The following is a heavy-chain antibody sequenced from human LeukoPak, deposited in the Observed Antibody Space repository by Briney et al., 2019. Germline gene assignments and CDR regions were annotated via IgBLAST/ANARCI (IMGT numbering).Heavy chain of an antibody. CDR3: ARERWEVLWSVYYYYYMDV. V-gene: IGHV1-2*02. CDR1: GYTFTGYY. Sequence: ASVKVSCKASGYTFTGYYMHWVRQAPGRGLEWMGWINPNSGGTNYAQKFQGRVTMTRDTSISTAYMELSRLRSDDTAVYYCARERWEVLWSVYYYYYMDVWGKGTTVTISS. CDR2: INPNSGGT. J-gene: IGHJ6*03. D-gene: IGHD2/OR15-2a*01.